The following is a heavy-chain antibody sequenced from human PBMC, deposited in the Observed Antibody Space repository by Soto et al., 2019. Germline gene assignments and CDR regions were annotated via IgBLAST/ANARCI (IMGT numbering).Heavy chain of an antibody. CDR2: INPSSGVT. CDR3: ASGWGWTLLY. Sequence: QVQLVQSGAEVKKPGASVKVSCKASGYTFTDYYFHWVRQAPGQGLEWMGWINPSSGVTHYAQSFEGTIIMTTDTSTSTAYMEMTRLRSGDTAVYYCASGWGWTLLYWGQGTPVTVSS. J-gene: IGHJ4*02. D-gene: IGHD6-19*01. V-gene: IGHV1-2*02. CDR1: GYTFTDYY.